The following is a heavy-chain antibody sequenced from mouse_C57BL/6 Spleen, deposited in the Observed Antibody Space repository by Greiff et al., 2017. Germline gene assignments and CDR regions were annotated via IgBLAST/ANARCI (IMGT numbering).Heavy chain of an antibody. V-gene: IGHV5-17*01. CDR1: GFTFSDYG. J-gene: IGHJ2*01. CDR2: ISSGSSTI. Sequence: VKVVESGGGLVKPGGSLKLSCAASGFTFSDYGMHWVRQAPEKGLEWVAYISSGSSTIYYAATVKGRFTISRDNAKNTLYLQMTSLRSEDTAMYYCARHLRGDYWGQGTTLTVSS. D-gene: IGHD1-1*01. CDR3: ARHLRGDY.